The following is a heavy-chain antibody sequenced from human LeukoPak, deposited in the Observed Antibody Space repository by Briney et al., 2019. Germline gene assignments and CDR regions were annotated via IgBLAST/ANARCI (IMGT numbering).Heavy chain of an antibody. CDR2: IYYSGST. Sequence: SETLSLTCTVSGGSISSSSYYWGWIRQPPGKGLEWIGSIYYSGSTYYNPSLKSRVTISVDTSKNQFSLKLSSVTAADTAVYYCARRVALIAGSRFLEWSTMGDYFDYWGQGTLVTVSS. CDR3: ARRVALIAGSRFLEWSTMGDYFDY. J-gene: IGHJ4*02. V-gene: IGHV4-39*01. CDR1: GGSISSSSYY. D-gene: IGHD3-3*01.